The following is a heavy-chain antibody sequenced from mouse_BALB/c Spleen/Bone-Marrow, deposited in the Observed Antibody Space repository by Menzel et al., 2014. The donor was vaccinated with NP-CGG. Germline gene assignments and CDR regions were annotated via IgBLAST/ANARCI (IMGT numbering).Heavy chain of an antibody. CDR3: TRSTATFDY. CDR1: GYAFSAYW. CDR2: IYPGDGDT. D-gene: IGHD1-2*01. Sequence: QVQLQQSGAELVRPRSSVKISCKASGYAFSAYWMNWVKQRPGQGLEWIGQIYPGDGDTNYNGKFKGKATLTADKSSSTAYMQLSSLTPEDSAVYFCTRSTATFDYWGQGTTLTVSS. J-gene: IGHJ2*01. V-gene: IGHV1-80*01.